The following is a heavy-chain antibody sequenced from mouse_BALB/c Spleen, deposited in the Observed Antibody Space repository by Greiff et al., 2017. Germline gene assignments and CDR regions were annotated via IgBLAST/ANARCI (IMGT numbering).Heavy chain of an antibody. V-gene: IGHV14-4*02. D-gene: IGHD1-1*01. CDR3: NIDITTVPWFAY. CDR2: IDPENGDT. J-gene: IGHJ3*01. CDR1: GFNIKDYY. Sequence: EVQLQQSGAELVRSGASVKLSCTASGFNIKDYYMHWVKQRPEQGLEWIGWIDPENGDTEYAPKFQGKATMTADTSSNTAYLQLSSLTSEDTAVYYCNIDITTVPWFAYWGQGTLVTVSA.